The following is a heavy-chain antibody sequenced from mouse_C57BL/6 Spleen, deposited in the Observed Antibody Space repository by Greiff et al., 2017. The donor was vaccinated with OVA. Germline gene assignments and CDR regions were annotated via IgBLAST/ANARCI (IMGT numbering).Heavy chain of an antibody. CDR2: ISSGSSSI. J-gene: IGHJ4*01. Sequence: EVQRVESGGGLVKPGGSLKLSCAASGFTFSDYGMHWVRQAPEKGLEWVAYISSGSSSIYYADTVKGRFTFSRDNAKNTLFLQMTSLRSEDTAMYYCAKNYDGSSYNNAMDYWGQGTSVTVSS. D-gene: IGHD1-1*01. CDR1: GFTFSDYG. CDR3: AKNYDGSSYNNAMDY. V-gene: IGHV5-17*01.